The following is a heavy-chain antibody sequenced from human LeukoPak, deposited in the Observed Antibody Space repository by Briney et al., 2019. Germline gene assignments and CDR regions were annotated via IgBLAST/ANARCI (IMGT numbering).Heavy chain of an antibody. J-gene: IGHJ4*02. CDR3: ARDREQWLVRRFDY. V-gene: IGHV3-53*01. D-gene: IGHD6-19*01. CDR2: IYSGGST. Sequence: GGSLRLSCAASGFTVSSNYMSWVRQAPGKGLEWVSVIYSGGSTYYADSVKGRFTISRDNSKSTLYLQMNSLRAEDTAVYYCARDREQWLVRRFDYWGQGTLVTVSS. CDR1: GFTVSSNY.